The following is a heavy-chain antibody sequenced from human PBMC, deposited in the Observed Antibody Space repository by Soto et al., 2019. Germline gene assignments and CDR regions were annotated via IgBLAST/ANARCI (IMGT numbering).Heavy chain of an antibody. V-gene: IGHV1-18*01. J-gene: IGHJ4*02. D-gene: IGHD4-17*01. CDR2: ISTYNGNT. CDR1: GYTFTSNG. CDR3: ARDGDGDYGY. Sequence: QVQLVQSGAEVKKPGTSVKVACKASGYTFTSNGISWVRQAPGQWLEWMGWISTYNGNTNYAQKLQGRVTMTRDTSTSIAYMELRDLRSDDTAVYYCARDGDGDYGYWGQGSLVTVSS.